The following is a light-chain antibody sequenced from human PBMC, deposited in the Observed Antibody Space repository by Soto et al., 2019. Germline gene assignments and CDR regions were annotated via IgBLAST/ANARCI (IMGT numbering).Light chain of an antibody. J-gene: IGKJ4*01. V-gene: IGKV3-15*01. CDR2: DAS. Sequence: DIGMTQSPATLSVSPGERHTLSCRASQSVNSNLAWYQQKPGQAPRLLIYDASTRATGIPARFSGSGSGTEFTLTISSLQSEDFAVYYCQQYHNWLTFGGGTKVDIK. CDR3: QQYHNWLT. CDR1: QSVNSN.